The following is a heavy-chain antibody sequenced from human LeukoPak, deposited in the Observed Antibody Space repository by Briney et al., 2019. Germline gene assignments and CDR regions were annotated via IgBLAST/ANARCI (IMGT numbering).Heavy chain of an antibody. J-gene: IGHJ4*02. Sequence: GGSLRLSCAASGFTFSSYAMHWVRQAPGKGLEWVAVISHDGINKDYADSVKGRFAISRDNPKNALFLQMNSLRAEDTAVYFCARASRRDSSAYYYEYWGQGSLVTVSS. CDR2: ISHDGINK. CDR3: ARASRRDSSAYYYEY. CDR1: GFTFSSYA. D-gene: IGHD3-22*01. V-gene: IGHV3-30*09.